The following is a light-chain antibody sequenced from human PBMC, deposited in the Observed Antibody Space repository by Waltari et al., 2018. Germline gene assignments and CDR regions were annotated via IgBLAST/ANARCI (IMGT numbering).Light chain of an antibody. CDR2: EVS. V-gene: IGLV2-8*01. J-gene: IGLJ2*01. CDR3: SSYAGSNFVV. Sequence: QSALAQPPSASGSPGQSVTIPCTGTSRNVGVYNYFSGDHQHPGKAPNLMIYEVSKRPSGVPDRVSGSKSGNTASLTVSGLQAEDEAAYYCSSYAGSNFVVFGGGTKVTVL. CDR1: SRNVGVYNY.